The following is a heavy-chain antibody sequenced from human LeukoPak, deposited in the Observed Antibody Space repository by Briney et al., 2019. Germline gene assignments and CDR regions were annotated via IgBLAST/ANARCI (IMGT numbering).Heavy chain of an antibody. CDR3: ARDQPWYSSSPPIYYYYGMDV. V-gene: IGHV1-18*04. D-gene: IGHD6-13*01. CDR1: GYSFTDYY. CDR2: ISAYNGNT. J-gene: IGHJ6*02. Sequence: ASVKVSCRASGYSFTDYYMHWVRQAPGQGLEWMGWISAYNGNTNYAQKLQGRVTMTTDTSTSTAYMELRSLRSDDTAVYYCARDQPWYSSSPPIYYYYGMDVWGQGTTVTVSS.